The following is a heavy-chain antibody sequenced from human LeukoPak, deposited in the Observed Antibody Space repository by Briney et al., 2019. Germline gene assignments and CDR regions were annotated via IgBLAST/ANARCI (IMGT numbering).Heavy chain of an antibody. V-gene: IGHV4-59*08. J-gene: IGHJ4*02. D-gene: IGHD6-13*01. CDR2: ICYSGST. CDR1: GGSISSYY. CDR3: ARRAGSWYPFDY. Sequence: PSETLSLTCTVSGGSISSYYWSWIRQPPGKGLEWIGYICYSGSTNYNPSLKSRVTISVDTSKNQFSLKLSSVTAADTAVYYCARRAGSWYPFDYWGQGTLVTVSS.